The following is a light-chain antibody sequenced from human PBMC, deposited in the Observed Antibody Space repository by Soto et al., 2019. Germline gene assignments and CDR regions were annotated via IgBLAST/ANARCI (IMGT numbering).Light chain of an antibody. CDR3: QQYHNWPPKYT. V-gene: IGKV3-15*01. J-gene: IGKJ2*01. Sequence: EIVMTQSPATLSVSPGERATLSCRASQSVSSNLAWYQQKPGQAPRLLIYGASTRATGIPARFSGSGSGTEFTLTISSLQSEDFAFYYCQQYHNWPPKYTFGQGTKLEIK. CDR2: GAS. CDR1: QSVSSN.